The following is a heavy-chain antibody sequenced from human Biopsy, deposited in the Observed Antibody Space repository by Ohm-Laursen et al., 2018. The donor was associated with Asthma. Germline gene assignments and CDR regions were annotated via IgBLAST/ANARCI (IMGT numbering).Heavy chain of an antibody. Sequence: SVKASCKASGYTFNSAGITWVRQAPGQGLEWMGWISVYNGNTKVAQKLQDRVTMITDTSTSTAYMELRSLRSDNTAVYFCARAVDYSHYYGIDVWGQGTTVPVS. J-gene: IGHJ6*02. D-gene: IGHD3-10*01. CDR2: ISVYNGNT. CDR3: ARAVDYSHYYGIDV. V-gene: IGHV1-18*01. CDR1: GYTFNSAG.